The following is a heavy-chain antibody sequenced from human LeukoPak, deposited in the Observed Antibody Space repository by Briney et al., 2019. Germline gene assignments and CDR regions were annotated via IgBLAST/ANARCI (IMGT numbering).Heavy chain of an antibody. D-gene: IGHD6-6*01. Sequence: GGSLRLSCAASGFTFSSVEMNWGRQAPGKGVERVSYISSSGNSIYYADSVKGRFTISRDNAKNSLYLQMNSLRAEDTAVYYCAREIAARPGNYFDYWGQGTLVTVSS. CDR3: AREIAARPGNYFDY. CDR1: GFTFSSVE. V-gene: IGHV3-48*03. J-gene: IGHJ4*02. CDR2: ISSSGNSI.